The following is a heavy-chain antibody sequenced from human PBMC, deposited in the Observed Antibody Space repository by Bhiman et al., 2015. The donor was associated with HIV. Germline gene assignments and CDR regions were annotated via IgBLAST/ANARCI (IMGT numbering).Heavy chain of an antibody. J-gene: IGHJ6*03. Sequence: VQLVESGGDLVQPGGSLRLFCAVSGFTFSTYTMHWVRQAPGRGLEWVAVISYDGSTKYYEGRFTISRDNAKNSLYLQMNSLRAEDTAVYYCAGPGGDFWSGSYTGGAMDVWGKGTTVTVSS. CDR2: ISYDGSTK. D-gene: IGHD3-3*01. CDR1: GFTFSTYT. CDR3: AGPGGDFWSGSYTGGAMDV. V-gene: IGHV3-30*04.